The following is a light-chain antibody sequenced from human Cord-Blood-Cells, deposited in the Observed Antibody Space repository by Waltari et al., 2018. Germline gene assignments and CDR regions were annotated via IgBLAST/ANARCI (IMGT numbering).Light chain of an antibody. CDR1: SSNIGSNT. CDR2: SNN. J-gene: IGLJ1*01. CDR3: AAWDDSLNGYV. V-gene: IGLV1-44*01. Sequence: QSVLTQPPSASGTPGQRVTISCSGSSSNIGSNTVNWNQQLPGTAPKPLIYSNNQRPSGVPDRFSGSKSGTSASLAISGLQSEDEADYYCAAWDDSLNGYVFGTGTKVTVL.